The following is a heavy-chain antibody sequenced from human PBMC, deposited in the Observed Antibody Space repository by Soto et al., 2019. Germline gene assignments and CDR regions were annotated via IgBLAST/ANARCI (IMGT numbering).Heavy chain of an antibody. J-gene: IGHJ4*02. V-gene: IGHV3-23*01. CDR3: AKGRGGSGSLTPRVDF. CDR2: ISGGGDTT. Sequence: EVQLLESGGVLVQPGGSLRLSCAASGFTFNNYAMTWVRQAPGKWLEWVSAISGGGDTTSYADSVKGRFNVSRDGSKNTLYLQMSSLRAEDTALYYCAKGRGGSGSLTPRVDFWGQGTLVTVSS. CDR1: GFTFNNYA. D-gene: IGHD3-10*01.